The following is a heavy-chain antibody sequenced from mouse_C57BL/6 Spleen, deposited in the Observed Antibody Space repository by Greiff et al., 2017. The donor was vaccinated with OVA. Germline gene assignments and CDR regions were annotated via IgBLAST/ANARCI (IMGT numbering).Heavy chain of an antibody. CDR2: IRSKSNNYAT. Sequence: EVQLVESGGGLVQPKGSLKLSCAASGFSFNTYAMNWVRQAPGKCLEWVARIRSKSNNYATYYADSVKDRFTISRDDSESMLYLQMNNLKTEDTAMYYCVRQDSSGYPAWFAYWGQGTLVTVSA. CDR1: GFSFNTYA. D-gene: IGHD3-2*02. J-gene: IGHJ3*01. V-gene: IGHV10-1*01. CDR3: VRQDSSGYPAWFAY.